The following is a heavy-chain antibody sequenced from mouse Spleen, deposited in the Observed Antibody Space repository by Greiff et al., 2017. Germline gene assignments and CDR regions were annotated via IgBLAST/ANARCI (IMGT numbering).Heavy chain of an antibody. D-gene: IGHD2-2*01. CDR1: GYTFTSYW. CDR3: ARLGLGVYALDY. J-gene: IGHJ4*01. Sequence: QVQLQQSGAELVMPGASVKLSCKASGYTFTSYWMHWVKQRPGQGLEWIGEIDPSDSYTNYNQKFKGKATLTVDKSSSTASMQLSSLTSEDSAVYYCARLGLGVYALDYWGQGTSVPVSS. CDR2: IDPSDSYT. V-gene: IGHV1-69*01.